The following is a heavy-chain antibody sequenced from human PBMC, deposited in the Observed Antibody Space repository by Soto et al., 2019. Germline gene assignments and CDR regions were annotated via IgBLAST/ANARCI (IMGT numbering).Heavy chain of an antibody. D-gene: IGHD7-27*01. CDR1: GGTFSSYA. CDR3: ARVSNHADAFDI. Sequence: SVKVSCKASGGTFSSYAISWVRQAPGQGLEWMGGIIPIFGTANYAQKFQGRVTITADESTSTAYMELSSLRSEDTAVYYCARVSNHADAFDIWGQGTMVTVSS. CDR2: IIPIFGTA. J-gene: IGHJ3*02. V-gene: IGHV1-69*13.